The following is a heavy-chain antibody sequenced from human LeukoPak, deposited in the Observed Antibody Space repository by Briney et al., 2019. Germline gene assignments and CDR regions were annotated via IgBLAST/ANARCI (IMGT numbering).Heavy chain of an antibody. J-gene: IGHJ4*02. CDR3: ARGYDILTGYYFDY. Sequence: PSETLSLTCTVSGGSISSSSYYWVWIRQPPGKGLEWIGSIYYSGSTYYNPSLKSRVTISVDTSKNQFSLKLSSVTAADTAVYYCARGYDILTGYYFDYWGQGTLVTVSS. D-gene: IGHD3-9*01. V-gene: IGHV4-39*01. CDR2: IYYSGST. CDR1: GGSISSSSYY.